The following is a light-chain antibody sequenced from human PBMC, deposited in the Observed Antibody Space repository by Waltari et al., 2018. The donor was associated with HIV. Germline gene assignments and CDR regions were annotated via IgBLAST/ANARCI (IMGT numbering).Light chain of an antibody. CDR2: DNN. J-gene: IGLJ2*01. V-gene: IGLV1-40*01. CDR3: QAYDSGLGGV. CDR1: TSNIGADYG. Sequence: QSVLTPPPSVSGAPGQSVTISCTGGTSNIGADYGVHWYRQLPGTAPKLLIYDNNNLPSGVPDRFSGSKSGTSASLAITGLQAEDEADYYCQAYDSGLGGVFGGGTKLIVL.